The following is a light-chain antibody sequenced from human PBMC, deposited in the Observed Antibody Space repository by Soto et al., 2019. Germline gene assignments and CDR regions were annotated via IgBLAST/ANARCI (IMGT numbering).Light chain of an antibody. CDR1: QSVSAY. CDR2: GAS. J-gene: IGKJ5*01. V-gene: IGKV3-11*01. CDR3: QQRSNWPRIT. Sequence: EIVLTQSPATLTLSPGERATLSCRASQSVSAYLAWYQQKPGQAPRLLLYGASNRATGIPARFSSSGSGTDFTLTISSLEPEDFAVYYCQQRSNWPRITFGQGTRLEIK.